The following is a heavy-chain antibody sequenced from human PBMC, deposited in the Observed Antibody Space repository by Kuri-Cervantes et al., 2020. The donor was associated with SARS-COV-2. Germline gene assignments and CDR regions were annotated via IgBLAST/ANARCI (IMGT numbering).Heavy chain of an antibody. CDR3: ARVEDSGSYPFDY. CDR2: INAGNGDT. Sequence: ASVKVSCKASGYTFTSYAMHWVRQAPGQRLEWMGWINAGNGDTKYSQKFQGRVTITRDTSASTAYMELSSLRSEDTAVYYCARVEDSGSYPFDYWGQGTLVTVSS. J-gene: IGHJ4*02. V-gene: IGHV1-3*01. CDR1: GYTFTSYA. D-gene: IGHD1-26*01.